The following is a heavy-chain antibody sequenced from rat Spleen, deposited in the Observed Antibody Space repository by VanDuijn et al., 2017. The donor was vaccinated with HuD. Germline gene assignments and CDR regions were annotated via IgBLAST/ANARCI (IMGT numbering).Heavy chain of an antibody. D-gene: IGHD1-9*01. V-gene: IGHV5-31*01. CDR2: ITNTGDST. CDR3: ARRHYGYTDYFDY. J-gene: IGHJ2*01. CDR1: GITFTNYW. Sequence: EVQLVESGGGLVQPGGSLKLSCVASGITFTNYWMTWIRQAPGKGLEWIASITNTGDSTYYPDSVKGRFTISRDNAKSTLSLQMGSLRSEDTATYYCARRHYGYTDYFDYWGQGVMVTVSS.